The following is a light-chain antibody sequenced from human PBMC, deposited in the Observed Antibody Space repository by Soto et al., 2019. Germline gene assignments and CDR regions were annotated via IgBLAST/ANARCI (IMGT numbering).Light chain of an antibody. CDR3: QSYDSSLSAYV. V-gene: IGLV1-40*01. Sequence: QSVLTQPPSVSGAPGQRVIISCTGSSSNIGAGYDVHWYQQLPGTAPKLLLYGNINRPSGVPDRFFGSKSGTSASLAITGLQAEDEADYYCQSYDSSLSAYVFGSGTKLTVL. CDR2: GNI. J-gene: IGLJ1*01. CDR1: SSNIGAGYD.